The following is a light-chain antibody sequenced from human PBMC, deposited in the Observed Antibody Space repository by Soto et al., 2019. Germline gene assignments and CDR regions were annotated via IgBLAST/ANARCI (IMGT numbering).Light chain of an antibody. Sequence: EIVLTQSPGTLSLSPGERATLSYRASQSVSSTYLAWYQQKPGQAPRLLISGASSRATGIPERFSGSGSGTDFTLTISRLEPEDFAVYYCQQYGRSLYTFGQGTKLEIK. V-gene: IGKV3-20*01. CDR1: QSVSSTY. CDR3: QQYGRSLYT. J-gene: IGKJ2*01. CDR2: GAS.